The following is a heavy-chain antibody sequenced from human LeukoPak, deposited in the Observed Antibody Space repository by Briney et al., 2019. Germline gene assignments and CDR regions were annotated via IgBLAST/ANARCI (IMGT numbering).Heavy chain of an antibody. CDR2: ISSGGDYT. Sequence: GGSLRLSCAASGFTFSDHYMTWIRQAPGKGLEWVSYISSGGDYTNHADSVKGRFTISRDNAKNSLYLEMNSLRAEDTAVYYCASLAAGTNFDQWGQGALAMVSS. V-gene: IGHV3-11*03. CDR3: ASLAAGTNFDQ. J-gene: IGHJ4*02. CDR1: GFTFSDHY. D-gene: IGHD6-13*01.